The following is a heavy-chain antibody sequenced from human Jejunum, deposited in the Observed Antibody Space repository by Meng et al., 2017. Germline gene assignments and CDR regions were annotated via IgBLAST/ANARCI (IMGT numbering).Heavy chain of an antibody. V-gene: IGHV3-74*01. CDR1: GFTFSGNW. CDR3: ARDWGGVGAIDY. J-gene: IGHJ4*02. Sequence: GESLKISCAVSGFTFSGNWMHWVRQAPGKGLMWVARINSDGSYTDYADSVRARFTVSRDNAKNTLYLQMNSLRAEDTAVYYCARDWGGVGAIDYWGLGTLVTVSS. D-gene: IGHD1-26*01. CDR2: INSDGSYT.